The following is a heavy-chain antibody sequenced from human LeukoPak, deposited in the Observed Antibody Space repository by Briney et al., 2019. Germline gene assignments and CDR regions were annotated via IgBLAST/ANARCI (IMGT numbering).Heavy chain of an antibody. D-gene: IGHD2-2*01. J-gene: IGHJ4*02. CDR1: GGSISSGSYY. V-gene: IGHV4-61*02. CDR2: IYTSGST. CDR3: ARGIVVVPAAMHFDY. Sequence: PSETLSLTCTVSGGSISSGSYYWSWIRQPAGKGLEWIGRIYTSGSTNYNPSLKSQVTISVDTSKNQFSLKLSSVTAADTAVYYCARGIVVVPAAMHFDYWGQGTLVTVSS.